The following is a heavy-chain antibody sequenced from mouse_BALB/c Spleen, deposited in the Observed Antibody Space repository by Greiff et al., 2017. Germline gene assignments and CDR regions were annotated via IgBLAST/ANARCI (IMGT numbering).Heavy chain of an antibody. CDR2: IWGGGST. V-gene: IGHV2-6-5*01. CDR3: AKHPYGNYDYFDY. CDR1: GFSLTDYG. D-gene: IGHD2-1*01. J-gene: IGHJ2*01. Sequence: VQVVESGPGLVAPSQSLSITCTVSGFSLTDYGVSWIRQPPGKGLEWLGVIWGGGSTYYNSALKSRLSISKDNSKSQVFLKMNSLQTDDTAMYYCAKHPYGNYDYFDYWGQGTTLTVSS.